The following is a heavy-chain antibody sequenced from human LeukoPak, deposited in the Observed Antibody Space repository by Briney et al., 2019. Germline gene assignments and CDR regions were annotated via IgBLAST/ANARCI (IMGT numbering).Heavy chain of an antibody. J-gene: IGHJ4*02. V-gene: IGHV1-18*01. CDR1: GYTFTNYA. CDR3: ARDPCANGVCYFDF. D-gene: IGHD2-8*01. Sequence: ASVKVSCKASGYTFTNYAISWVRQAPGQGLEWMGWIIPYNGKTNYAQKFQGRVTMTTDTSTSTAYMELRSLRSDDTAVYYCARDPCANGVCYFDFWGQGTLVTVSS. CDR2: IIPYNGKT.